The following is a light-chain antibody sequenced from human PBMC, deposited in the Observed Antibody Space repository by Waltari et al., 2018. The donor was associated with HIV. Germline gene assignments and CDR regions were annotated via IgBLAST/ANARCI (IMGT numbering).Light chain of an antibody. J-gene: IGKJ2*01. V-gene: IGKV1-9*01. CDR2: TAS. Sequence: DIHLTQYPAYLSASVGDRVTLTCRASEGISRFLAWYQQEPGKAPKLLIYTASTLQSGVPSRFSGSGSGTEFTLTVTSLQPEDFATYYCQQFKSYPFTFGQGTELGIK. CDR3: QQFKSYPFT. CDR1: EGISRF.